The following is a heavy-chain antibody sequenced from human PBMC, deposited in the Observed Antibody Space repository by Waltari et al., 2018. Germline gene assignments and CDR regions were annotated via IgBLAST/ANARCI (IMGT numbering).Heavy chain of an antibody. V-gene: IGHV3-33*01. CDR3: VRGVGGSSSLNFDY. J-gene: IGHJ4*02. CDR2: IWYYGNNK. D-gene: IGHD6-6*01. CDR1: GFTFSNYA. Sequence: QVQVVESGGGVVQPGRSLRLSCAASGFTFSNYAMHWVRQAPGKGLEWLAVIWYYGNNKYFADSVKGRFTVSRDNSKDTLDLQMNSLRVEDTAMYYCVRGVGGSSSLNFDYWGQGTLVSVTS.